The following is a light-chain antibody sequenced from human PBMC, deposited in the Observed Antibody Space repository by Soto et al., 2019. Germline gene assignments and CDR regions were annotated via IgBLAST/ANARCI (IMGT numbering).Light chain of an antibody. J-gene: IGKJ4*01. V-gene: IGKV3-11*01. CDR1: QSVGSY. CDR3: QQRTDWPLT. Sequence: ETVLTQSPATLSLSPGQRATFSCRASQSVGSYLASYQQKPGQAPRLLIYDASNRATGIPARFSGSGSGTDFTLTITSLEPEDFAVYFCQQRTDWPLTFGGGTKLEI. CDR2: DAS.